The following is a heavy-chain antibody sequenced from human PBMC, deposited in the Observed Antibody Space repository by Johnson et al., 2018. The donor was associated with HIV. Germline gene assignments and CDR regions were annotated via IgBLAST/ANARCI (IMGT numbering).Heavy chain of an antibody. J-gene: IGHJ3*02. CDR2: IGPAGDT. CDR1: GFTFSSYD. D-gene: IGHD3-10*01. Sequence: VQLVESGGGLVQPGGSLRLSCAASGFTFSSYDIHWVRQATGKGLEWVSAIGPAGDTYYPGPVKGRFTISRDNSKNTLYLQMNSLRAEDTAVYYCAKGGITMAPDAFDIWGQGTMVTVSS. V-gene: IGHV3-13*01. CDR3: AKGGITMAPDAFDI.